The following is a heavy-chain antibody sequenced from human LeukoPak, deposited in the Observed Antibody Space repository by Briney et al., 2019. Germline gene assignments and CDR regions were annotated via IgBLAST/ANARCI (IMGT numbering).Heavy chain of an antibody. D-gene: IGHD6-19*01. Sequence: GGSLRLSCAPSGFTISNYGMHWVRQAPGKGLEWVAFIPYDGTNKYYADSVKGRFTISRDNSKNTLYLQMNSLRAEDTAVYYCARRSGIAVAGAFDYWGQGTLVTVSS. CDR2: IPYDGTNK. CDR1: GFTISNYG. J-gene: IGHJ4*02. CDR3: ARRSGIAVAGAFDY. V-gene: IGHV3-30*02.